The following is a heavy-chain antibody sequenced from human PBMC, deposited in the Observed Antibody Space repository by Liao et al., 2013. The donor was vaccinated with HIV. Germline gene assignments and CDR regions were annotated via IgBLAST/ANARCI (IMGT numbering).Heavy chain of an antibody. CDR2: VYTSGST. V-gene: IGHV4-61*02. Sequence: QVQLQESGPGLVKPSQTLSLTCTVSGASISSGSYYWSWIRQPAGKGLEWIGRVYTSGSTNYNPSLKSRVTISLDTSKNQFSLKLSSVTAADTAVYYCARDWSSSWYWLDYWGQGTLVTVSS. CDR3: ARDWSSSWYWLDY. D-gene: IGHD6-13*01. CDR1: GASISSGSYY. J-gene: IGHJ4*02.